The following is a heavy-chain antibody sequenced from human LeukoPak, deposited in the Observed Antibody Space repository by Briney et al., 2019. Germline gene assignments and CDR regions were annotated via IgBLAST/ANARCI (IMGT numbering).Heavy chain of an antibody. V-gene: IGHV4-4*02. Sequence: SETLSLTCAVSGGSISSSNWWSWVRQPPGKGLEWIGEIYHSGSTNYNPSLKSRVTISVDTSKNQFSLKLSSVTAADTAVYYCTRDTGTTGEVKFDPWGQGTLVTVSS. CDR1: GGSISSSNW. CDR2: IYHSGST. D-gene: IGHD4-17*01. J-gene: IGHJ5*02. CDR3: TRDTGTTGEVKFDP.